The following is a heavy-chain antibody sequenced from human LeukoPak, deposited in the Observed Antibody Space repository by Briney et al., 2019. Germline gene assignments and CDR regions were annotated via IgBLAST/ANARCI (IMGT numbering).Heavy chain of an antibody. CDR1: GGSISSSSYY. V-gene: IGHV4-39*01. CDR2: IYYSGST. J-gene: IGHJ4*02. D-gene: IGHD2-2*02. Sequence: SETLSLTCTVSGGSISSSSYYWGWIRQPPGKGLEWIGSIYYSGSTYYNPSLKSRVTISVDTSMNQFSLKLSSVTAADTAVYYCARGHGYCSSTSCYTETTFDYWGQGTLVTVSS. CDR3: ARGHGYCSSTSCYTETTFDY.